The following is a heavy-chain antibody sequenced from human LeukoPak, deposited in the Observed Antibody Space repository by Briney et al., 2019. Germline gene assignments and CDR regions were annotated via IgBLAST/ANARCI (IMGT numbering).Heavy chain of an antibody. D-gene: IGHD1-26*01. CDR3: AREGIVGATTLDY. Sequence: GGSLRLSCAASGFTFNSYAMSWVRQAPGKGLEWVAVISYDGSNKYYADSVKGRFTISRDNSKNTLYLQMNSLRAVDTAVYYCAREGIVGATTLDYWGQGTLVTVSS. V-gene: IGHV3-30*04. J-gene: IGHJ4*02. CDR2: ISYDGSNK. CDR1: GFTFNSYA.